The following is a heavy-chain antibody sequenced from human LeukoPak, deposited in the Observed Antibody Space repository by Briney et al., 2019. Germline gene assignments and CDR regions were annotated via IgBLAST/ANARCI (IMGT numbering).Heavy chain of an antibody. J-gene: IGHJ4*02. D-gene: IGHD6-19*01. CDR2: ISSSSSYI. Sequence: GGSLRLSCAASGFAFSSYSMNWVRQAPGKGLEWVSSISSSSSYIYYADSVKGRFTISRDNAKNSLYLQMNSLRAEDTAVYYCARVPDTVADPFDYWGQGTLVTVSS. CDR1: GFAFSSYS. V-gene: IGHV3-21*01. CDR3: ARVPDTVADPFDY.